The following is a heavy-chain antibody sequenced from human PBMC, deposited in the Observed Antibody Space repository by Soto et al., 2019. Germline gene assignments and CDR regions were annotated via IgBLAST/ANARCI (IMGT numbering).Heavy chain of an antibody. Sequence: PGESLKISCNGSGYNFANYWIGWVRQMPGKGLEWMGMIFPGDSDTKNSPSLQGQITMSVDKSDSSAYLQWRGLKASDTAMYYCAAGYTTGPDAFDIWGQGTMVTVSS. CDR3: AAGYTTGPDAFDI. CDR1: GYNFANYW. V-gene: IGHV5-51*01. D-gene: IGHD6-13*01. CDR2: IFPGDSDT. J-gene: IGHJ3*02.